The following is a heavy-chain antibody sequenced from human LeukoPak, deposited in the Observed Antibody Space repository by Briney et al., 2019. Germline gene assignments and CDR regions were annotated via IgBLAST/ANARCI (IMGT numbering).Heavy chain of an antibody. CDR3: ARVTYCGGDCYPDAFDI. V-gene: IGHV3-11*04. Sequence: GGSLRLSCAASGFTFSDYYMSWIRQAPGKGLEWVSYISSSGSTIYYADSVKGRFTISRDNAKNSLYLQMNSLRAEDTAVYYCARVTYCGGDCYPDAFDIWGQGTMVSVSS. CDR2: ISSSGSTI. J-gene: IGHJ3*02. CDR1: GFTFSDYY. D-gene: IGHD2-21*01.